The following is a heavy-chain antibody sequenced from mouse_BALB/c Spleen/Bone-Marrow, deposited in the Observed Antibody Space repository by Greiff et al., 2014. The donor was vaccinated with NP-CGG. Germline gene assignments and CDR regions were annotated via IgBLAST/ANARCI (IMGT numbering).Heavy chain of an antibody. Sequence: EVQRVESGPGLVKPSQTVSLTCTVPGISITTGNYRWSWIRQFPGNKLEWIGFIYYSGSITYNPSLTSRTTITRDTSKNQFFLEMNSLTAEDTATYYCARDVTTATENYFDYWGQGTTLTVSS. CDR3: ARDVTTATENYFDY. J-gene: IGHJ2*01. D-gene: IGHD1-2*01. V-gene: IGHV3-5*02. CDR2: IYYSGSI. CDR1: GISITTGNYR.